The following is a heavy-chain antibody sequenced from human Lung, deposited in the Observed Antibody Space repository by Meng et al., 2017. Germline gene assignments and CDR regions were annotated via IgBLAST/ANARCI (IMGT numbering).Heavy chain of an antibody. CDR1: GFTFNTYA. CDR2: MSFDGAQI. J-gene: IGHJ2*01. Sequence: VGLGGFGGGVVQPGGSLRLSCAASGFTFNTYAMHWVRQAPGKGLEWVSLMSFDGAQIYYSDSVRGRFTISRDNSKNTLYLQMNSLRAEDTAVYYCARDKPPNDVWGRGTLVTVSS. CDR3: ARDKPPNDV. V-gene: IGHV3-30*01.